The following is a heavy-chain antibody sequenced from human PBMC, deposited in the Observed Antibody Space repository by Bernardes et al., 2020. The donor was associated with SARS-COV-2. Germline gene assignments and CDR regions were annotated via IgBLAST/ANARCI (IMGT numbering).Heavy chain of an antibody. D-gene: IGHD3-9*01. CDR3: ARVAQYYDILTGYYPTDAFDI. V-gene: IGHV3-30-3*01. CDR1: GFTFSSYA. Sequence: GGSLRLSCAASGFTFSSYAMHWVRQAPGKGLEWVAVISYDGSNKYYADSVKGRFTMSRDNSKNTLYLQMNSLRSDDTAVYYCARVAQYYDILTGYYPTDAFDIWGQGTMVTVSS. J-gene: IGHJ3*02. CDR2: ISYDGSNK.